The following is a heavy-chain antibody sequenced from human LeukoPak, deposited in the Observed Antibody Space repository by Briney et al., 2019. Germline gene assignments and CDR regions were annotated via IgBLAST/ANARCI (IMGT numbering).Heavy chain of an antibody. V-gene: IGHV3-21*01. CDR2: ISRSSSYI. D-gene: IGHD6-6*01. CDR3: ARGREGIAARWWVEEPRWYFFDP. J-gene: IGHJ5*02. Sequence: AGGSLRLSCAASGFTFSSYTMNWVRQAPGKGLEWVSSISRSSSYIYYADSVKGRFTISRDNAMNSLDLQMNSLRAEDTAVYYCARGREGIAARWWVEEPRWYFFDPWGQGTLVTVSS. CDR1: GFTFSSYT.